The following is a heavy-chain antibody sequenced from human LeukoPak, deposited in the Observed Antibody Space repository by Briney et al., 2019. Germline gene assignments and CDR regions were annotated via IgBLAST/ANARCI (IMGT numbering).Heavy chain of an antibody. J-gene: IGHJ3*02. CDR1: GFTVGSNY. D-gene: IGHD2-15*01. CDR3: ARGNRIGYCSGGSCYPGAFDI. CDR2: IYSGGST. Sequence: GGSLRLSCAASGFTVGSNYMSWVRQAPGKGLEWVSVIYSGGSTYYADSVKGRFTISRDNSKNTLYLQMNSLRAEDTAVYYCARGNRIGYCSGGSCYPGAFDIWGQGTMVTVSS. V-gene: IGHV3-53*01.